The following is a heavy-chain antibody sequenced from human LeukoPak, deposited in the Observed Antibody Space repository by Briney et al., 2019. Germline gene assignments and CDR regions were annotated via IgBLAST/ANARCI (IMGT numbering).Heavy chain of an antibody. CDR3: ARDNWNYGSSMDV. CDR2: IYYSGST. Sequence: PSETPSLTCTVSGGSISSYYWSWIRQPPGKRLEWIGYIYYSGSTNYNPSLKSRVTISVDTSKNQFSLKLSSVTAADTAVYYCARDNWNYGSSMDVWGQGTTVTVSS. J-gene: IGHJ6*02. V-gene: IGHV4-59*01. D-gene: IGHD1-7*01. CDR1: GGSISSYY.